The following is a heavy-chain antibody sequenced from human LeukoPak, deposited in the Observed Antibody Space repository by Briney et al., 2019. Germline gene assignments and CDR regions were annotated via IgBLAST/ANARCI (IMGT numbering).Heavy chain of an antibody. CDR3: ARETNGRHYDY. CDR1: GFTFSIYS. D-gene: IGHD1-14*01. J-gene: IGHJ4*02. V-gene: IGHV3-21*06. CDR2: ISSTSSYI. Sequence: GSLRLSCAASGFTFSIYSVTWVRQAPGKGLEWVASISSTSSYIYYADSIKGRFTISRDNANNFLYLQMNSLRAEDTAVYYCARETNGRHYDYWGQGTLLTVSS.